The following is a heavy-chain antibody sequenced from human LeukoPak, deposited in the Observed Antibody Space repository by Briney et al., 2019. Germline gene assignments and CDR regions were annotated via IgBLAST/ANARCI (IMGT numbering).Heavy chain of an antibody. D-gene: IGHD3-9*01. CDR1: GFTFSSYS. Sequence: GGSLRLSCAASGFTFSSYSMNWVRQAPGKGLEWVSYISSSSSTIYYADSVKGRFTISRDNAKNSLYLQMNSLRAEDTAVYYCASANYDILTGYHYFDYWGQGTLVTVSS. J-gene: IGHJ4*02. CDR3: ASANYDILTGYHYFDY. CDR2: ISSSSSTI. V-gene: IGHV3-48*04.